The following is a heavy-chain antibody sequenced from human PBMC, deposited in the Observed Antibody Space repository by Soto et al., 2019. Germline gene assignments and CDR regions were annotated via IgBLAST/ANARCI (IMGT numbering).Heavy chain of an antibody. CDR3: AKDRSLNLRYFDWLWGYYFDY. Sequence: GGSLRLSCAASGFTFSSYGMHWVRQAPGKGLEWVAVISYDGSNKYYADSVKGRFTISRDNSKNTLYLQMNSLRAEDTAVYYCAKDRSLNLRYFDWLWGYYFDYWGQGTLVTVSS. D-gene: IGHD3-9*01. J-gene: IGHJ4*02. V-gene: IGHV3-30*18. CDR1: GFTFSSYG. CDR2: ISYDGSNK.